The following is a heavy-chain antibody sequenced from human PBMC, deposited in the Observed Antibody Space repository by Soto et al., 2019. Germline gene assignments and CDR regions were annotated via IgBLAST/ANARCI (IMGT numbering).Heavy chain of an antibody. J-gene: IGHJ4*02. V-gene: IGHV4-31*03. CDR2: IYHTGST. CDR3: ARATGTLRSRNCDY. D-gene: IGHD1-1*01. CDR1: GGSISTVGHY. Sequence: NPSETLSLTCSVSGGSISTVGHYCTWIRQPPGKGLEWIGSIYHTGSTYYSKSLRSRLTMSVDTSKSQFSLRLSSVTAADTAVYYCARATGTLRSRNCDYWGQGSLVTVSS.